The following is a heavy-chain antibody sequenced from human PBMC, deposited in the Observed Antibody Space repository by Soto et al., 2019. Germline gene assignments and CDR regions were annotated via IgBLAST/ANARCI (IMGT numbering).Heavy chain of an antibody. J-gene: IGHJ5*02. CDR2: INHSGST. V-gene: IGHV4-34*01. D-gene: IGHD3-16*02. CDR1: GWSFSGYY. CDR3: ARAPNYDYVWGSYRTGWFDP. Sequence: SEALSVTCSVYGWSFSGYYWSWIRQPPGKGLEWIGEINHSGSTNYNPSLKSRVTISVGTSKNQFSLKLSSVTAADTAVYYCARAPNYDYVWGSYRTGWFDPWGQGTLVTVSS.